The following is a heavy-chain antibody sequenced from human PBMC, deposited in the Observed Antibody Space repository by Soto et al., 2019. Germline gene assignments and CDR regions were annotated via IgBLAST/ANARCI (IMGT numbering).Heavy chain of an antibody. CDR3: AKASDYDFWSGYGMDV. CDR2: ISGSGGST. CDR1: GFTFSNYA. V-gene: IGHV3-23*01. D-gene: IGHD3-3*01. J-gene: IGHJ6*02. Sequence: EVQLLESGGGLVQPGGSLRLSCAASGFTFSNYAMTWVRQAPGKGLEWVSAISGSGGSTYYADSVKGRFTISRDISQNTLYLQMNSLRADDTAVFYCAKASDYDFWSGYGMDVWGQGTTVTVSS.